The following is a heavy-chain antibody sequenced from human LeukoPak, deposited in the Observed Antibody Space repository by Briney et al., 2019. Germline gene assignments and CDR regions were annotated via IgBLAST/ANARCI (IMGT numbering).Heavy chain of an antibody. Sequence: SETLSLTCTVSGGSISSYYWSWLRQPPGKGLEWIGYIYYSGSTNYNPSLKSRVTISVDTSKNQFSLKLSSVTAADTAVYYCARQRYYDYVWGSYRYSQDAFDIWGQGTMVTVSS. CDR1: GGSISSYY. CDR2: IYYSGST. CDR3: ARQRYYDYVWGSYRYSQDAFDI. V-gene: IGHV4-59*08. J-gene: IGHJ3*02. D-gene: IGHD3-16*02.